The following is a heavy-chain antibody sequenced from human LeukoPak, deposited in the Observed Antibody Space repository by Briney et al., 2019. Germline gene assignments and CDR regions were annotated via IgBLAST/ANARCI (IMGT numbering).Heavy chain of an antibody. J-gene: IGHJ6*03. Sequence: ASVKVSCKASGGTFSSYAISWVRQAPGQGLEWMGGIIPIFGTANYAQKFQGRVTITADESTSTAYMELSSLRSEDTAVYYCASDLRWYHYYCMDVWGKGTTVTVSS. D-gene: IGHD4-23*01. CDR1: GGTFSSYA. CDR3: ASDLRWYHYYCMDV. CDR2: IIPIFGTA. V-gene: IGHV1-69*13.